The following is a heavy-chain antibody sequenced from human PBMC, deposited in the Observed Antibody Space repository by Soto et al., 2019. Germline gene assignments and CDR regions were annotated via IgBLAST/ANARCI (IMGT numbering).Heavy chain of an antibody. V-gene: IGHV3-21*01. Sequence: EVQLVESGGGLVKPGGSLRLSCAASGFTFSSYSMNWVRQAPGKGLEWVSSISSSSSYIYYADSVKGRFTISRDNAKNSLYLQMNSLRAEDTAVYYCARGIQDILTDYYYYMDVWGKGTTVTVSS. CDR2: ISSSSSYI. CDR1: GFTFSSYS. D-gene: IGHD3-9*01. CDR3: ARGIQDILTDYYYYMDV. J-gene: IGHJ6*03.